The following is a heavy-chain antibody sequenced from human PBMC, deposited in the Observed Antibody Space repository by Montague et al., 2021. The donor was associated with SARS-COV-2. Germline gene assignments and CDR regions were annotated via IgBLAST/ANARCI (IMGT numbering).Heavy chain of an antibody. Sequence: SETPSLTCTVSGGSISSSSYYWGWIRQPPGKGLEWIGSIYYSGSTYYNPSLKSRVTISVDTSKNQFSLKLSSVTAADTAVYYCARAGRQQLVRLSGMDVWGQGTTVTVSS. J-gene: IGHJ6*02. CDR2: IYYSGST. CDR1: GGSISSSSYY. V-gene: IGHV4-39*07. CDR3: ARAGRQQLVRLSGMDV. D-gene: IGHD6-13*01.